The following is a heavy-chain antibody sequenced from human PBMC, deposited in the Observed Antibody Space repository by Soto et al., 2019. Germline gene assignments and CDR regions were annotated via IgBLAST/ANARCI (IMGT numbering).Heavy chain of an antibody. CDR3: ATNEYCSGGSCYSVGFDY. Sequence: QVQLQESGPGLVKPSQTLSLTCTVSGGSISSGGYYWSWIRHHPGKGLEWMGYIYYSGSTYYNPSLKSRVTISVDTSKNQFPLKLSSVTAADTAVYYCATNEYCSGGSCYSVGFDYWGQGTLVTVSS. D-gene: IGHD2-15*01. CDR1: GGSISSGGYY. V-gene: IGHV4-31*03. J-gene: IGHJ4*02. CDR2: IYYSGST.